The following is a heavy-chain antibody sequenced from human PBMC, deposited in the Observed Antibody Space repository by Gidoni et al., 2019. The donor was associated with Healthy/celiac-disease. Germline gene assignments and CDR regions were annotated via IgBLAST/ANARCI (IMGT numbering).Heavy chain of an antibody. D-gene: IGHD3-10*01. CDR2: IYYSGST. CDR3: ARARTYGSGSYPPDY. V-gene: IGHV4-31*03. J-gene: IGHJ4*02. CDR1: GGSISSGGYY. Sequence: QVQLQESGPGLVKPSQTLSLTCTVSGGSISSGGYYWRWIRQHPGKGLEWIGYIYYSGSTYYNPSLKSRVTISVDTSKNQFSLKLSSVTAADTAVYYCARARTYGSGSYPPDYWGQGTLVTVSS.